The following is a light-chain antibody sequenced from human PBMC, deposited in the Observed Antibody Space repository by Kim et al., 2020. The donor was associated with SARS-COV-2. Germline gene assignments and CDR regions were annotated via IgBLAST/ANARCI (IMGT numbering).Light chain of an antibody. Sequence: QRGTISCTGSSSNIGAGYDVHWYQQLPGTAPNLLIYGNSNRPSGVPDRFSGSKSGTSASLAITGLQAEDEADYYCQSYDSSLSGWVFGGGTQLTVL. CDR2: GNS. CDR3: QSYDSSLSGWV. V-gene: IGLV1-40*01. CDR1: SSNIGAGYD. J-gene: IGLJ3*02.